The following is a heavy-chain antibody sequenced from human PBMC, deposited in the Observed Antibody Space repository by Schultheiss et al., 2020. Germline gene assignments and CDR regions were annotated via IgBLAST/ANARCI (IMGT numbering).Heavy chain of an antibody. D-gene: IGHD6-6*01. Sequence: GGSLRLSCAASGFTFSSYGMHWVRQGPGKGLEWVSAISGSGGSTYYADSVKGRFTISRDNAKNSLYLQMNSLRAEDTAVYYCARFSIAARPSWGQGTLVTVSS. J-gene: IGHJ4*02. CDR3: ARFSIAARPS. CDR2: ISGSGGST. V-gene: IGHV3-21*01. CDR1: GFTFSSYG.